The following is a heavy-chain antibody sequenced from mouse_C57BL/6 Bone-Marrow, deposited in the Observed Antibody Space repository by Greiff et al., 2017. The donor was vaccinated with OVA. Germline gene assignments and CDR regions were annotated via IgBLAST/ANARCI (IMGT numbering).Heavy chain of an antibody. CDR3: ARHVYYGSSYAWFAY. J-gene: IGHJ3*01. CDR1: GFTFSSYG. V-gene: IGHV5-6*01. D-gene: IGHD1-1*01. Sequence: EVKLVESGGDLVKPGGSLKLSCAASGFTFSSYGMSWVRQTPDKRLEWVATISSGGSYTYYPDSVKGRFTISRDNAKNTLYLQMSSLKSEDTAMYYCARHVYYGSSYAWFAYWGQGTLVTVSA. CDR2: ISSGGSYT.